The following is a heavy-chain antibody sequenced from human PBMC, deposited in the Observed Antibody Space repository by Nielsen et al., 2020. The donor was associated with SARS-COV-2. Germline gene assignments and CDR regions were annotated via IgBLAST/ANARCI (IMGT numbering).Heavy chain of an antibody. CDR2: INSDGSST. D-gene: IGHD3-3*01. CDR3: ARILEGFSKGFDY. J-gene: IGHJ4*02. Sequence: GESLKISCAASGFTFSRHWMHWVRQAPGKGLVWVSRINSDGSSTTYADSVKGRFTISRDYAKNTLYLQMNSLRAEDTAVYYCARILEGFSKGFDYWGQGTLVTVSS. CDR1: GFTFSRHW. V-gene: IGHV3-74*01.